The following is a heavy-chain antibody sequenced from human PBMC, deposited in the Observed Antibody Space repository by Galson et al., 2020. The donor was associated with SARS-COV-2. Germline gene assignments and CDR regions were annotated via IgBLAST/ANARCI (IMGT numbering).Heavy chain of an antibody. D-gene: IGHD6-13*01. CDR2: IYTSGST. Sequence: SVTLSLTCTVSGGSISSYYWSWIRQPAGKGLEWIGRIYTSGSTNYNPSLKSRVTMSVDTSKNQFSLKLSSVTAADTAVYYCARDPRIIAAAGFWYFDLWGRGTLVTVSS. CDR1: GGSISSYY. CDR3: ARDPRIIAAAGFWYFDL. V-gene: IGHV4-4*07. J-gene: IGHJ2*01.